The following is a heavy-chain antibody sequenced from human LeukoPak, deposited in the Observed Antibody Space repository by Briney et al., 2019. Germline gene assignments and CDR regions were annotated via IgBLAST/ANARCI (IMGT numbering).Heavy chain of an antibody. Sequence: GGSLRLSCAASGFTFSSYSMNWVRQAPGKGLEWVSSISSSSSYIYYADSVKGRFTISRDNAKNSLYLQMNSLRAEDTAVYYCARDPGPYGGNSYDAFDIWGQGTMVTVSS. J-gene: IGHJ3*02. CDR2: ISSSSSYI. D-gene: IGHD4-23*01. CDR1: GFTFSSYS. V-gene: IGHV3-21*01. CDR3: ARDPGPYGGNSYDAFDI.